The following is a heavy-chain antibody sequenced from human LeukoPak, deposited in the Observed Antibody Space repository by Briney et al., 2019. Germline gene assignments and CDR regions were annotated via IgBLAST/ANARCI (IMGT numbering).Heavy chain of an antibody. CDR1: GGTFSSYA. CDR3: ARDYSLFYYCSGGSGYLPPNWFDP. V-gene: IGHV1-69*13. Sequence: SVKVSCKAAGGTFSSYAISWVRQAPGQGLEGRGGIIPIFGTANYAQKFQGRVTITADESTSTAYMGLSSLRSEDTAVYSCARDYSLFYYCSGGSGYLPPNWFDPWGQGTLVTVSP. D-gene: IGHD2-15*01. J-gene: IGHJ5*02. CDR2: IIPIFGTA.